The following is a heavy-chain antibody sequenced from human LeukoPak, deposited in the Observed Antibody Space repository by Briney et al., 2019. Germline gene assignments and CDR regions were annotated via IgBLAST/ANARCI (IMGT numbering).Heavy chain of an antibody. CDR2: IYTSGST. CDR3: GRNYYGEPWFDP. CDR1: GGSISSGSYY. V-gene: IGHV4-61*02. Sequence: SQTLSLTCTVSGGSISSGSYYWSWIRQPAGKGLEWIGRIYTSGSTNYNPSLKSRVTISVDTSKNQFSLKLSSVTAADTAVYYCGRNYYGEPWFDPWGQGTLVTVSS. J-gene: IGHJ5*02. D-gene: IGHD3-10*01.